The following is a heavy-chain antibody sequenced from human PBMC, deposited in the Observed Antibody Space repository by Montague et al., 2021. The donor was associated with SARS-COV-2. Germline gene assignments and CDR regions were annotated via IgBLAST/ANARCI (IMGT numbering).Heavy chain of an antibody. J-gene: IGHJ4*02. Sequence: SETLSLTCTVSGDSFSIRTFYWAWIRQPPGKGLEWIATIYYSGTIDYNPTLKSRVNVSIDTSKSQFSLTLHSVTATDTAVYYCAKNFHECSKTFDSWGQGTLVTV. CDR2: IYYSGTI. V-gene: IGHV4-39*01. CDR3: AKNFHECSKTFDS. CDR1: GDSFSIRTFY. D-gene: IGHD4-11*01.